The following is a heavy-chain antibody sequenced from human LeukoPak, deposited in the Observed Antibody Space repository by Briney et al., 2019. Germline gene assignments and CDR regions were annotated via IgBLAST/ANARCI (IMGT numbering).Heavy chain of an antibody. CDR3: ARDKHGKTGTDHKTNWFDP. CDR2: ISAYNGNT. Sequence: ASVKVSCKASGYTFTSYGISWVRQAPGQGLEWMGWISAYNGNTNYAQKLQGRVTMTTDTSTSTAYMELRSLRPDDTAVYYCARDKHGKTGTDHKTNWFDPWGQGTLVTVSS. D-gene: IGHD1/OR15-1a*01. CDR1: GYTFTSYG. J-gene: IGHJ5*02. V-gene: IGHV1-18*01.